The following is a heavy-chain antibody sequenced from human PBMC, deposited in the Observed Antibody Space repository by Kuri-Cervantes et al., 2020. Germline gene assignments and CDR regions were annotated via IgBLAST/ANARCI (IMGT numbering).Heavy chain of an antibody. D-gene: IGHD6-25*01. CDR2: INHSGST. Sequence: SETLSLTCAVYGGSFSGYYWSWIRQPPGKGLEWIGEINHSGSTNYNPSLKSRVTISVDTSKNQFSLKLSSVTAADTAVYYCARLSGLGFDYWGQGTLVTVSS. V-gene: IGHV4-34*01. CDR3: ARLSGLGFDY. CDR1: GGSFSGYY. J-gene: IGHJ4*02.